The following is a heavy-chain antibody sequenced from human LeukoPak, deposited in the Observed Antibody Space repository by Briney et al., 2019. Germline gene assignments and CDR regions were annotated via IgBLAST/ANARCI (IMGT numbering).Heavy chain of an antibody. Sequence: GGSLRLSCAASGFTFSIYSMNWVRQAPAKGLEWVSAISGSGGSTYYADSVKGRFTISRDNSKNTLYLQMNSLRAEDTAVYYCAKDQYSGYEIDYWGQGTLVTVSS. CDR2: ISGSGGST. D-gene: IGHD5-12*01. J-gene: IGHJ4*02. V-gene: IGHV3-23*01. CDR3: AKDQYSGYEIDY. CDR1: GFTFSIYS.